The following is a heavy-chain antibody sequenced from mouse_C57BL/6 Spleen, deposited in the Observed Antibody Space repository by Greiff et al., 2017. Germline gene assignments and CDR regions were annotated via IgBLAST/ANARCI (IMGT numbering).Heavy chain of an antibody. Sequence: QVQLQQSGPGLVAPSQSLSITCTVSGFSLTSYGVSWVRQPPGKGLEWLGVIWGDGSTNYHSALISRLSISKDNSKSQVFLKLNSLQTDDTATYYCAKWATMVTSGATVYYYAMDYWGQGTSVTVSS. CDR3: AKWATMVTSGATVYYYAMDY. CDR1: GFSLTSYG. CDR2: IWGDGST. V-gene: IGHV2-3*01. D-gene: IGHD2-2*01. J-gene: IGHJ4*01.